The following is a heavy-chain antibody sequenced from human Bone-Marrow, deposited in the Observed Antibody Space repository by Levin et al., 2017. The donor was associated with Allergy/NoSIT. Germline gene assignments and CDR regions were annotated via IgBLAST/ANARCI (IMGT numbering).Heavy chain of an antibody. V-gene: IGHV3-7*02. Sequence: ETLSLTCASSGFTFSGYWMAWVHQAPGKGLEWVANINRDGGDGYYVDSVKGRFTISRDNARNSLDLQMNSLRVEDTAVYYCARNGAWSFEFWGQGTLVTVSS. CDR2: INRDGGDG. D-gene: IGHD2-8*01. CDR1: GFTFSGYW. J-gene: IGHJ4*02. CDR3: ARNGAWSFEF.